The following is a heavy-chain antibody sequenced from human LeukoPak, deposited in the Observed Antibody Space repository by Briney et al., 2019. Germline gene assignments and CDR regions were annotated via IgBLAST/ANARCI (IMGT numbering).Heavy chain of an antibody. J-gene: IGHJ3*02. CDR1: GGSISSSTVY. V-gene: IGHV4-39*01. CDR3: AKSSTTTALHAFDI. D-gene: IGHD1/OR15-1a*01. CDR2: IYSTEGT. Sequence: SETLSLTCTVSGGSISSSTVYWGWIRQPPGKGLEWIGNIYSTEGTYYNPSLKSRVAISVDTSKNQFSLRLSSATAADTSIYYCAKSSTTTALHAFDIWGQGTMVTVSS.